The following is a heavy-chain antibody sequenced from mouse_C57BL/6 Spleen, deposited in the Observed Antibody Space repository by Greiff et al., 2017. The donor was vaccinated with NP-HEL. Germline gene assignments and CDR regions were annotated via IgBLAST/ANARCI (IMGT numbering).Heavy chain of an antibody. CDR1: GYTFTSYW. Sequence: QVQLQQPGAELVKPGASVKMSCKASGYTFTSYWITWVKQRPGQGLEWIGDIYPGSGSTNYNEKFTSKATLTVATSSSTAYMQLSSLTSEDSAVYYCARSYYYGSRGYFDYWGQGTTLTVSS. D-gene: IGHD1-1*01. CDR3: ARSYYYGSRGYFDY. CDR2: IYPGSGST. V-gene: IGHV1-55*01. J-gene: IGHJ2*01.